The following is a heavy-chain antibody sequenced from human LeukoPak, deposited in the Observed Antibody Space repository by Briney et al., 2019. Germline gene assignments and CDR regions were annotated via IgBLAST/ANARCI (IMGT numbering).Heavy chain of an antibody. J-gene: IGHJ6*03. Sequence: GGSLRLSCAASGFTFSSYAMSWVRQAPGKGLEWVSAISGSGGSTYYADSVKGRFTISRDNSKNTLYLQMNGLRPEDTAVYYCAKSWGYTRPYYNYMDVWGKGTTVTVSS. D-gene: IGHD3-16*02. CDR1: GFTFSSYA. CDR3: AKSWGYTRPYYNYMDV. V-gene: IGHV3-23*01. CDR2: ISGSGGST.